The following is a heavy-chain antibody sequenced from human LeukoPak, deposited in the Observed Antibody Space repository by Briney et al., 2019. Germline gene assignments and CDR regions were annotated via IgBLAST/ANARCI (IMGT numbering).Heavy chain of an antibody. D-gene: IGHD1-26*01. Sequence: SETLSLTCTVSGGSINSYYWSWIRQPPGKGLEWIGYISYSGGTNYNPSLKSRVTTSVDTSKNQFSLKMNSVTAADTAVYYCARASNSGRFHYWGQGTLVTVSS. CDR2: ISYSGGT. V-gene: IGHV4-59*01. CDR1: GGSINSYY. J-gene: IGHJ4*02. CDR3: ARASNSGRFHY.